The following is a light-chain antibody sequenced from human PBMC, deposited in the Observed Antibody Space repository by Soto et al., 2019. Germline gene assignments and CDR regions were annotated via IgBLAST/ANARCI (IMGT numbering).Light chain of an antibody. V-gene: IGKV1-9*01. CDR3: KQRSSYPFLT. CDR1: QGISSY. CDR2: AAS. J-gene: IGKJ4*01. Sequence: DIQLTQSPSFLSASVGDRVTITCSASQGISSYLAWYQQKPGKAPKLLIYAASTLQSGVPSRFSGSGSGTEFTLTISSLHPEDFATYYCKQRSSYPFLTFGGGTKVEIK.